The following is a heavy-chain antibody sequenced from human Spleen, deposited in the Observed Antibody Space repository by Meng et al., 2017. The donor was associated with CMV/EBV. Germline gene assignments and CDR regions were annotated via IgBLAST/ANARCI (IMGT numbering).Heavy chain of an antibody. Sequence: GGSLRLSCAASGFTFSSYAMTWVRQAPGKGLEWVSGISGSGDTTYHADSVKGRFTISRDNAKKSLFLQMNSLRAEDTAVYYCVPGHCGSSSCLSGYYYYGMNVWGQGTAVTVSS. J-gene: IGHJ6*02. CDR1: GFTFSSYA. CDR2: ISGSGDTT. V-gene: IGHV3-23*01. D-gene: IGHD2-2*01. CDR3: VPGHCGSSSCLSGYYYYGMNV.